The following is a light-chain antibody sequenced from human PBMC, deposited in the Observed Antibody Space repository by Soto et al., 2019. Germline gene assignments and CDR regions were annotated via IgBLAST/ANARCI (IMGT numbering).Light chain of an antibody. J-gene: IGKJ1*01. CDR1: QSISNY. Sequence: DIRMTQSPSSLSASVGDRVTITCRASQSISNYLNWYQQKPGKAPKLLIYAASSLQSGVPSRFSGSGSGTDVTLTISSLQPEDFATYYCQQSDSTPRTFGQGTKVEIK. V-gene: IGKV1-39*01. CDR2: AAS. CDR3: QQSDSTPRT.